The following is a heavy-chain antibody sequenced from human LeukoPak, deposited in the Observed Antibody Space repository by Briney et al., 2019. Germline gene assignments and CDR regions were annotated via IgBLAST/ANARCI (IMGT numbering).Heavy chain of an antibody. Sequence: GGSLRLSCAASGFTFSSYWMSWVRQAPGKGLEWVANIKLDGSEKYYVDSVKGRFTISRDNAKNSLYLQMNSLRAEDTAVYYCARKLTSGYDYPEYFDYWGQGTLVTVSS. D-gene: IGHD5-12*01. CDR1: GFTFSSYW. CDR2: IKLDGSEK. CDR3: ARKLTSGYDYPEYFDY. J-gene: IGHJ4*02. V-gene: IGHV3-7*01.